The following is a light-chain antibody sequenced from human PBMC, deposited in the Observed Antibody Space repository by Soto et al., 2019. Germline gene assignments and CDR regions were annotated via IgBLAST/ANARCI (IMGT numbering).Light chain of an antibody. CDR2: DVS. Sequence: QSALTQPASVSGSPGQSITISCTGTSSDVGGYNYVSWYQQHPGKALKLMIYDVSNRPSGVSNRFSGSKSGNTASLTISWLQAEDEADYYCSSYTSSSLYVFGTGTKVTVL. CDR3: SSYTSSSLYV. V-gene: IGLV2-14*01. CDR1: SSDVGGYNY. J-gene: IGLJ1*01.